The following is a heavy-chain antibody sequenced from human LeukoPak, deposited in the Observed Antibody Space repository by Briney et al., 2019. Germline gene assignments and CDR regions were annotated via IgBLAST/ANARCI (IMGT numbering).Heavy chain of an antibody. J-gene: IGHJ4*02. CDR2: ISWNSGSI. D-gene: IGHD6-13*01. Sequence: GGSLRLSCAASGFTFDDYAMHWVRQAPGKGLEWVSGISWNSGSIGYADSVKGRFTISRDNAKNSLYLQMNSLRAEDTALYYCAKDGSSSWYADFDYWGQGTLVTVSS. CDR1: GFTFDDYA. CDR3: AKDGSSSWYADFDY. V-gene: IGHV3-9*01.